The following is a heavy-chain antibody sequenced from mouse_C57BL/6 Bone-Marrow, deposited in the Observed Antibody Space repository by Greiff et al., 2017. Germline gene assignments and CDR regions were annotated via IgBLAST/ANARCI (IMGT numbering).Heavy chain of an antibody. CDR3: ARESMLVALYWYFDF. CDR2: ISDGGSYT. V-gene: IGHV5-4*01. Sequence: DVKFVESGGGLVKPGGSLKLSCAASGFTFSSYAMSWVRQTPEKRLEWVATISDGGSYTYYPDNVKGRFTISVDTAKNTLYLQLSHLKSEDTAMYYCARESMLVALYWYFDFWGTGTTVTVSS. J-gene: IGHJ1*03. CDR1: GFTFSSYA. D-gene: IGHD2-12*01.